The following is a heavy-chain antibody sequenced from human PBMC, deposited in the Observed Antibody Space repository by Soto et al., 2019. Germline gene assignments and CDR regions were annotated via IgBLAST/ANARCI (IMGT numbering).Heavy chain of an antibody. CDR3: ARVPSLEYGLYFDY. CDR2: VSAYNGNT. J-gene: IGHJ4*02. CDR1: GYTFTSYG. D-gene: IGHD2-2*01. Sequence: ASVKVSCKASGYTFTSYGISWVRQAPGQGLEWMGWVSAYNGNTNYAQKLQGRVTLTTDTSTSTAYMELRSLRSDDTAVYYCARVPSLEYGLYFDYWGQGTLVTVSS. V-gene: IGHV1-18*01.